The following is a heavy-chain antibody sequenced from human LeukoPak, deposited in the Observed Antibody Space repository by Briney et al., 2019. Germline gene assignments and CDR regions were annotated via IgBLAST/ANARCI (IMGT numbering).Heavy chain of an antibody. CDR2: ISGSGGST. D-gene: IGHD5-18*01. J-gene: IGHJ6*02. CDR1: VFTFSSYA. Sequence: PGASLRLSCAASVFTFSSYAMRWVRQAPGKGVEWVSAISGSGGSTYYADSVKGRFTISRDNSNNTTYLQMNSLRAEDTAVYYCAKDWGVGGGYRLWGPYYYYYGMDVWGQGTTVTVSS. CDR3: AKDWGVGGGYRLWGPYYYYYGMDV. V-gene: IGHV3-23*01.